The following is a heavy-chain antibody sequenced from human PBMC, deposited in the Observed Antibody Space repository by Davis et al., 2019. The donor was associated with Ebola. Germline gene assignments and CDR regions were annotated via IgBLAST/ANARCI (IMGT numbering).Heavy chain of an antibody. Sequence: AASVPVSCKASRYTFPNYYMHWLRQAPGQGLEWMGMINPNDGRTIYAQKFQGRVTVTRDTSTTTVYMDLISLRSEDTALYYCTTPGGQDSGYDVFDIWGQGTMVTVSS. D-gene: IGHD5-12*01. V-gene: IGHV1-46*01. CDR2: INPNDGRT. J-gene: IGHJ3*02. CDR1: RYTFPNYY. CDR3: TTPGGQDSGYDVFDI.